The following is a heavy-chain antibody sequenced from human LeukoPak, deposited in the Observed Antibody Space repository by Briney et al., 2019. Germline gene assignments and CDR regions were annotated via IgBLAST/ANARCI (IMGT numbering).Heavy chain of an antibody. CDR2: ISSSSSYI. CDR3: ARVSLGIRGRGAFDI. CDR1: GFTFSSYS. V-gene: IGHV3-21*01. D-gene: IGHD3-16*01. J-gene: IGHJ3*02. Sequence: PGGSLRLSCAASGFTFSSYSMNWVRQAPGKGLEWGSSISSSSSYIYYADSVKGRFTISRDNAKNSLYLQMNSLRAEDTAVYYCARVSLGIRGRGAFDIWGQGTMVTVSS.